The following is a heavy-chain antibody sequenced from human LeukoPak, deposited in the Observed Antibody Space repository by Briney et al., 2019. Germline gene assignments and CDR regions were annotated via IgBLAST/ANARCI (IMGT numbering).Heavy chain of an antibody. Sequence: GESLKISCKGSGYRFTSYWIGWVRQMPGKGLECMGLIYPGDSDIRYSPSFKGQVTISADKSVSTSFLQWSSLKASDTAMYYCATGYSGGRGAFDIWGQGTMVTVSS. V-gene: IGHV5-51*01. CDR3: ATGYSGGRGAFDI. CDR1: GYRFTSYW. D-gene: IGHD6-19*01. J-gene: IGHJ3*02. CDR2: IYPGDSDI.